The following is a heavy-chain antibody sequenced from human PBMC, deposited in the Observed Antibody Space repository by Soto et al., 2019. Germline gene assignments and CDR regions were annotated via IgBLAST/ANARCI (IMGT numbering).Heavy chain of an antibody. D-gene: IGHD2-21*02. CDR3: AKDPNSDWNTWFDP. Sequence: GGFLRLSCAASGFTFSSYAMSWVRQAPGKGLEWVSAISGSGGSTYYADSVKGRFTISRDNSKNTLYLQMNSLRAEDTAVYYCAKDPNSDWNTWFDPWGQGTLVTVSS. V-gene: IGHV3-23*01. CDR1: GFTFSSYA. CDR2: ISGSGGST. J-gene: IGHJ5*02.